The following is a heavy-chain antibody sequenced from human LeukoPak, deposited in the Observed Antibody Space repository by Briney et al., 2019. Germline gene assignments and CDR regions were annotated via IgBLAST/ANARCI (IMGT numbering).Heavy chain of an antibody. D-gene: IGHD6-19*01. V-gene: IGHV4-59*08. CDR3: ARHSRYSSGWYYGY. J-gene: IGHJ4*02. Sequence: SETLSLTCTVSGGSISSYYWSWIRQPPEKGLEWIGYIYYSGSTNYNPSLKSRVTISVDTSKNQFSLKLSSVTAADTAVYYCARHSRYSSGWYYGYWGQGTLVTVSS. CDR1: GGSISSYY. CDR2: IYYSGST.